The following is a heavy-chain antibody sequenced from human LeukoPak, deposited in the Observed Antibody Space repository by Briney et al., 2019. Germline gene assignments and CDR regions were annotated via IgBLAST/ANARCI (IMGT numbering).Heavy chain of an antibody. CDR1: GYTFTSYY. Sequence: ASVKVSCKASGYTFTSYYMHWVRQAPGQGLEWMGIINPSGGSTSYAQKFQGRVTMTRDMSTSTVYMELSSLRSEDTAVYYCARDLAYSSSFSFYYMDVWGKGTTVTVSS. D-gene: IGHD6-6*01. V-gene: IGHV1-46*01. CDR3: ARDLAYSSSFSFYYMDV. J-gene: IGHJ6*03. CDR2: INPSGGST.